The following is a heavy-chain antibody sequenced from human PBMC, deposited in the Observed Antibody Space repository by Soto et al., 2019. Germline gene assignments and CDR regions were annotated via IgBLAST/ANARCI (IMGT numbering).Heavy chain of an antibody. CDR1: GGSISSYY. V-gene: IGHV4-59*01. D-gene: IGHD4-17*01. CDR2: IYYSGST. CDR3: ARFMTTVTSPFDY. J-gene: IGHJ4*02. Sequence: SETLSLTCTVSGGSISSYYWSWIRQPPGKGLEWIGYIYYSGSTNYNPSLKSRVTISVDTSKNRFSLKLSSVTAADTAVYYCARFMTTVTSPFDYWGQGTLVTVSS.